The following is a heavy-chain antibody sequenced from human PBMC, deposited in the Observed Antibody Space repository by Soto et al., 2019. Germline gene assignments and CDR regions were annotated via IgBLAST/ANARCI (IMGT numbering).Heavy chain of an antibody. Sequence: EVQLVESGGGLVKPGGSLRLSCAASGFTFSTYNMNWVRQAPGKGLEWVSSISSSSSYIYYAYSVKRRFPISRDNAKNSLELQMNSLRAEDSAVYYCASHPRNSSGYWYYFDYWGQGTLVTVSS. J-gene: IGHJ4*02. CDR3: ASHPRNSSGYWYYFDY. V-gene: IGHV3-21*01. CDR2: ISSSSSYI. CDR1: GFTFSTYN. D-gene: IGHD3-22*01.